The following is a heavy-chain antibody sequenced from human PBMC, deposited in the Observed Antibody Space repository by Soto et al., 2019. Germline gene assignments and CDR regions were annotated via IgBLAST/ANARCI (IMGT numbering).Heavy chain of an antibody. CDR1: GFSFSNAW. V-gene: IGHV3-15*01. D-gene: IGHD6-19*01. CDR2: VKSRPDGGTT. J-gene: IGHJ4*01. CDR3: TTVFLLPRGLGSSVF. Sequence: EGQLEQSGGGLVRSGGSLRLSCVASGFSFSNAWMTWVRQAPGKGLEWVGRVKSRPDGGTTDYASPVKGRFTITRDDSKTTVYLQMYSLKGEYTAVYYCTTVFLLPRGLGSSVFWGHGALVTVSS.